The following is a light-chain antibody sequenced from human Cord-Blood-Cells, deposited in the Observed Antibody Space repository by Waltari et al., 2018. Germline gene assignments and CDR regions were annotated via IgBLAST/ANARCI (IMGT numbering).Light chain of an antibody. CDR2: DVS. CDR3: SSYTSSSTRAVV. V-gene: IGLV2-14*01. Sequence: QSALTQPASVSGSPGQSITISCPGTSSAVGGYNYVSWYQQHPGKAPKLMIYDVSNRPSGVSNRFSGSKSGNTASLTISGLQAEDEADYYCSSYTSSSTRAVVFGGGTKLTVL. J-gene: IGLJ2*01. CDR1: SSAVGGYNY.